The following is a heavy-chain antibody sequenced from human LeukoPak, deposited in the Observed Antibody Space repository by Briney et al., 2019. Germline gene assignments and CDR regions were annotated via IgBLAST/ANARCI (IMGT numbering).Heavy chain of an antibody. V-gene: IGHV4-39*01. D-gene: IGHD3/OR15-3a*01. CDR3: ARQTGSGLFILP. Sequence: SETLSLTCTVSGGSISSSNSYWGWIRQPPGKGLEWIGSIYYSGNTYYNASLKSQVSISIDTSKNQFSLKLTSVTAADTAVYYCARQTGSGLFILPGGQGTLVTVSS. CDR2: IYYSGNT. CDR1: GGSISSSNSY. J-gene: IGHJ4*02.